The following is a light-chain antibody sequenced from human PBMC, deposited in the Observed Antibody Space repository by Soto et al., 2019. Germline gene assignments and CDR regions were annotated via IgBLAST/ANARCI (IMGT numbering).Light chain of an antibody. CDR3: SSYTRSSTDV. J-gene: IGLJ1*01. Sequence: QSALTQPASVSGSPGQSITISCTGTSSDVGGYNYVSWYQQHPDKAPKLMIYDVSNRPSGVSNRFSGSKSGNTASLTISGLQAEDEADSYCSSYTRSSTDVFGTGTKVTVL. CDR1: SSDVGGYNY. CDR2: DVS. V-gene: IGLV2-14*01.